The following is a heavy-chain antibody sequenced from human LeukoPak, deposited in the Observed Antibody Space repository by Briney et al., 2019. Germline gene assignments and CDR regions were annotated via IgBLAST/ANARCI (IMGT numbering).Heavy chain of an antibody. CDR2: INTNTGNP. CDR3: ARGSSWYDPYYYYYGMDV. Sequence: ASVKVSCKASGYTFTSYAMNWVRQAPGQGLEWMGWINTNTGNPTYAQGFTGRFVFSLDTSVSTAYLQISSLKAEDTAVYYCARGSSWYDPYYYYYGMDVWGRGTTVTVSS. V-gene: IGHV7-4-1*02. CDR1: GYTFTSYA. D-gene: IGHD6-13*01. J-gene: IGHJ6*02.